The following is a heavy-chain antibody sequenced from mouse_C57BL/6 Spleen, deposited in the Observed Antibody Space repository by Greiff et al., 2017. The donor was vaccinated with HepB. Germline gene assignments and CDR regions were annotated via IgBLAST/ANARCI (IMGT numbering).Heavy chain of an antibody. J-gene: IGHJ4*01. D-gene: IGHD1-1*01. V-gene: IGHV2-6*01. CDR3: ATLITTVVADYAMDY. CDR1: GSSLTSYG. Sequence: VKLMESGPGLVAPSQSLSITCTVSGSSLTSYGVDWVRQSPGKGLEWLGVIWGVGSTNYNSALKSRLSISKDNSKSQVFLKMTSLQTDDTAMYYCATLITTVVADYAMDYWGQGTSVTVSS. CDR2: IWGVGST.